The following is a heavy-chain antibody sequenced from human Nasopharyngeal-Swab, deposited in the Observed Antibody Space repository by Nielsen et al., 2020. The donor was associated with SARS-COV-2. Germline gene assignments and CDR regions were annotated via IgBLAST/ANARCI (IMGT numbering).Heavy chain of an antibody. J-gene: IGHJ4*02. Sequence: SVKVSCKASGGTFSSYAISWVRQAPGQGLEWMGGIIPIFGTANYAQKFQGRVTITANESTSTAYMELSSLRSEDTAVYYCAREGYYGSGSYAPFDYWGQGTLVTVSS. CDR3: AREGYYGSGSYAPFDY. D-gene: IGHD3-10*01. CDR1: GGTFSSYA. V-gene: IGHV1-69*13. CDR2: IIPIFGTA.